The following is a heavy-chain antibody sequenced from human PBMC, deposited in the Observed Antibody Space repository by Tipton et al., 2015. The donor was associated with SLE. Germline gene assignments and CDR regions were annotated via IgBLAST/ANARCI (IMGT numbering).Heavy chain of an antibody. V-gene: IGHV4-34*01. Sequence: TLSLTCAVYGGSFSGNYWSWIRQPPGKGLEWIGEINHSGGTNYNPSLKSRVTISVDTSKNQFSLKLSSVTAADTAVYYCAVDYYDSSGYFDYWGQGTLVTVSS. CDR3: AVDYYDSSGYFDY. J-gene: IGHJ4*02. CDR2: INHSGGT. D-gene: IGHD3-22*01. CDR1: GGSFSGNY.